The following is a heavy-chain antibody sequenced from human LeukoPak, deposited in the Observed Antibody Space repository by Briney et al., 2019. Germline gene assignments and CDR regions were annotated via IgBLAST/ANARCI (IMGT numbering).Heavy chain of an antibody. CDR1: GYTFTGYY. Sequence: GASVKVSCKASGYTFTGYYMHWVRQAPGQGLEWLGWINPNSGGTNYAQKFQGRVTMTRDTSISTAYMELSRLRSDDTAVYYCARDYQSSGGPDYWGQGTLVTVSS. CDR2: INPNSGGT. CDR3: ARDYQSSGGPDY. V-gene: IGHV1-2*02. D-gene: IGHD2-15*01. J-gene: IGHJ4*02.